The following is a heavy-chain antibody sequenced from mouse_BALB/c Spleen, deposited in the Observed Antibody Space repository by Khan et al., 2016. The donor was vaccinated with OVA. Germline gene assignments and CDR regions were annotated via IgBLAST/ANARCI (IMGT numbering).Heavy chain of an antibody. CDR2: INPSNNYT. Sequence: QVQLKQSGAELARPGASVKMSCKASGYTFTSYTMHWVRQRPGQALAWIGHINPSNNYTNYNQNFKDKAALIVDKSSSTAYMQLSSLTSEDSAVYYCVREGAYYRSDGWFAYWGQGTLVTVSA. V-gene: IGHV1-4*01. CDR1: GYTFTSYT. D-gene: IGHD2-14*01. J-gene: IGHJ3*01. CDR3: VREGAYYRSDGWFAY.